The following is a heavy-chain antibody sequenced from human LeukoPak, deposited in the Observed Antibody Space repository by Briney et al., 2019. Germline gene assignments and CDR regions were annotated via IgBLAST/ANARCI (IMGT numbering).Heavy chain of an antibody. V-gene: IGHV3-23*01. CDR2: ISGSGGST. Sequence: GGSLRLSCAASGFSFSSYAMTWVRQAPGKGLEWVSAISGSGGSTYYADSVKGRFTISRDNSKNTLYLQMNSLRAEDTAVYYCAKGNNYYDSSGYYYVEYFQHWGQGTLVTVSS. CDR3: AKGNNYYDSSGYYYVEYFQH. CDR1: GFSFSSYA. D-gene: IGHD3-22*01. J-gene: IGHJ1*01.